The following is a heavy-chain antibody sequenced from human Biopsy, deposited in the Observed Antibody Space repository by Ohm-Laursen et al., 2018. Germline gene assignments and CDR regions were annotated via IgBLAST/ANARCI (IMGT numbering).Heavy chain of an antibody. D-gene: IGHD4-17*01. CDR3: ARNTGGYGDLYYFDY. CDR2: INPSGSTT. J-gene: IGHJ4*02. CDR1: GYSFTSYS. Sequence: GASVKVSCKASGYSFTSYSMHWVRQAPGQGLEWMGMINPSGSTTSYPQIFQGRVTMTRDTSKSTVYMELSSLRSADTAVYFCARNTGGYGDLYYFDYWGQGTLVTVSS. V-gene: IGHV1-46*01.